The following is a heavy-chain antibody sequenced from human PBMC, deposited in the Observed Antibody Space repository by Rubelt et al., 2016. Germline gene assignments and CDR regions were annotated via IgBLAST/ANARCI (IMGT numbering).Heavy chain of an antibody. CDR3: AKGGSYYYDSSGYYSR. J-gene: IGHJ4*02. Sequence: EVQLVESGGGLVQPGGSLRLSCAASGFTFSTYRMHWVRQAPGKGLVWVSLLYSGGGTAYADSVKGSFTISRDNSKKTRYLQLNSLGAEVTAVYYWAKGGSYYYDSSGYYSRWGQGTLVTVSS. CDR2: LYSGGGT. CDR1: GFTFSTYR. V-gene: IGHV3-66*01. D-gene: IGHD3-22*01.